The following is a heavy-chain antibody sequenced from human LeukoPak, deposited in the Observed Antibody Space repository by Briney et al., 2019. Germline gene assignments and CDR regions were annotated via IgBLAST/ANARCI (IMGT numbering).Heavy chain of an antibody. CDR2: ISSSSSYT. CDR1: GFTFSDYY. Sequence: GGSLRLSCAASGFTFSDYYMSWIRQAQGKGLEWVSYISSSSSYTNYADSVKGRFTISRDNAKNSLYLQMNSLRAEDTAVYYCARDDILTGYYRGAFDIWGQGTMVTVSS. D-gene: IGHD3-9*01. CDR3: ARDDILTGYYRGAFDI. J-gene: IGHJ3*02. V-gene: IGHV3-11*06.